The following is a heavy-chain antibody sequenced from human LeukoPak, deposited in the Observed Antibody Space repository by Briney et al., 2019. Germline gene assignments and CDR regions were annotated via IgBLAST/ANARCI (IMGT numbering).Heavy chain of an antibody. V-gene: IGHV4-31*03. Sequence: SETLSLTCTVSGDSIRSTGYSWTWIRQPPGKGLQWIGYISYSGDTLYSPSLQSRISISLDTSKNQFSLKLTSVTAAETATYFCARDVLVTSSPDAFDIWGKGTMVTVSS. J-gene: IGHJ3*02. D-gene: IGHD2-21*02. CDR2: ISYSGDT. CDR3: ARDVLVTSSPDAFDI. CDR1: GDSIRSTGYS.